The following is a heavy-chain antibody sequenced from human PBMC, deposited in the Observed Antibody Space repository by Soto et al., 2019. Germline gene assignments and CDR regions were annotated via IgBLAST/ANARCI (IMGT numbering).Heavy chain of an antibody. D-gene: IGHD3-3*01. J-gene: IGHJ6*03. CDR2: ISSSSSYI. CDR3: ARSPTYYDFWSGYYPCRFRYYYYMDV. V-gene: IGHV3-21*01. Sequence: GGSLRLSCAASGFTFSSYSMNWVRQAPGKGLEWVSSISSSSSYIYYADSVKGRFTISRDNAKNSLYLQMNSLRAEDTAVYYCARSPTYYDFWSGYYPCRFRYYYYMDVWGKGTTVTVSS. CDR1: GFTFSSYS.